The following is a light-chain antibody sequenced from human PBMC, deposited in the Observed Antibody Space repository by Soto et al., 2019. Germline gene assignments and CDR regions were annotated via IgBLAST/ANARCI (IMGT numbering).Light chain of an antibody. CDR3: LSYTSANTRV. V-gene: IGLV2-14*01. CDR2: EVN. J-gene: IGLJ3*02. CDR1: SSDIGGYNF. Sequence: QSVLTQPASVSGSPGQSITISCTGTSSDIGGYNFVSWYHQHPGKAPKLMIYEVNNRPSGVSNRFSGSKSGNTASLTISGLQPEDEADYYCLSYTSANTRVFGGGTKLTVL.